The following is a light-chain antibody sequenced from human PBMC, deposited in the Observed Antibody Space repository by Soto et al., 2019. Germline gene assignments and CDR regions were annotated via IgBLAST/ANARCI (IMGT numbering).Light chain of an antibody. V-gene: IGKV1-5*03. CDR2: KAS. CDR1: QSISSW. Sequence: DIQMTQSPSNLSASVGDRVTITSRASQSISSWLAWYQQKPGKAPKLLIYKASSLESGVPSRFSGSGSGTEFTLTISSLQPDDFATYYCQQYNSYPWTFGQGTKV. CDR3: QQYNSYPWT. J-gene: IGKJ1*01.